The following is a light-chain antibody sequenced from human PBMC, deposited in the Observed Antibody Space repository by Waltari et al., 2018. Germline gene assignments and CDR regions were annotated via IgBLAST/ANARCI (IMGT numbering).Light chain of an antibody. Sequence: EIVLTQSPGTLSLSPGERATLSCRASQSVGSNYLVWYQQKPGQAPRLLIYGASSRATGIPDRFTGSGSGTDFILTISRLEPEDFAVYYCQQYGTSSSFGQGTRLEIK. J-gene: IGKJ5*01. CDR1: QSVGSNY. V-gene: IGKV3-20*01. CDR2: GAS. CDR3: QQYGTSSS.